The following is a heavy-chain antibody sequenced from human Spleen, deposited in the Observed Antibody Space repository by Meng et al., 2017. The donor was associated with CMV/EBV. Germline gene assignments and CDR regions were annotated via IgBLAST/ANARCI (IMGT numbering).Heavy chain of an antibody. CDR1: GGTFSSYA. J-gene: IGHJ4*02. CDR3: VKGQRMQLWTSYFDH. CDR2: IIPIFGTA. Sequence: SVKVSCKASGGTFSSYAISWVRQAPGQGLEWMGGIIPIFGTANYAQKFQGRVTITTDESTSTAYMELSSLRSEDTAVYYCVKGQRMQLWTSYFDHWGQGTLVTVSS. V-gene: IGHV1-69*05. D-gene: IGHD5-18*01.